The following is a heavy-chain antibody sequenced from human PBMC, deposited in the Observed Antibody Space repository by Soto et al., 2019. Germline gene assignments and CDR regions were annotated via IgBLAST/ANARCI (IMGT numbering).Heavy chain of an antibody. CDR2: ISSSSSYI. CDR1: GFTFSSYS. D-gene: IGHD1-20*01. V-gene: IGHV3-21*01. CDR3: AREISGVTRRYIPSGDY. Sequence: EVQLVESGGGLVKPGGSLRLSCAASGFTFSSYSMNWVRQAPGKGLEWVSSISSSSSYIYYADSVKGRFTISRDNAKNSLYLQMNSLRAEDTAVYYCAREISGVTRRYIPSGDYWGQGTLVTVAS. J-gene: IGHJ4*02.